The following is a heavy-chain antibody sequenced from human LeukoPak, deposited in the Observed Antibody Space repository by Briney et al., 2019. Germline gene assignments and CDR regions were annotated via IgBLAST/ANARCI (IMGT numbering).Heavy chain of an antibody. Sequence: ASVKVSCKASGYTFTSYGISWVRQAPGQGLEWMGWISAYNGNTNYAQKLQGRVTMTTDTSTSTAYMELRSLRSDDTAVYYCARSAYCSSTSCPPWAFDIWGQGTMVTVSS. CDR2: ISAYNGNT. J-gene: IGHJ3*02. D-gene: IGHD2-2*01. CDR3: ARSAYCSSTSCPPWAFDI. V-gene: IGHV1-18*01. CDR1: GYTFTSYG.